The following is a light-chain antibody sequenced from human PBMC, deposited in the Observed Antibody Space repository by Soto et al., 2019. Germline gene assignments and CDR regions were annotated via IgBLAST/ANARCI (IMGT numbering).Light chain of an antibody. CDR3: QQYDSSPYT. CDR1: QSVSSCY. J-gene: IGKJ2*01. Sequence: ELVLTQSPGTLSLSPGERVTVSCRASQSVSSCYLAWYQQKPGEAPRLLIYGASSRATGIPDRFSGSGSGTDFTLTISRLEPEDLAVYYCQQYDSSPYTVGQGTKLESK. V-gene: IGKV3-20*01. CDR2: GAS.